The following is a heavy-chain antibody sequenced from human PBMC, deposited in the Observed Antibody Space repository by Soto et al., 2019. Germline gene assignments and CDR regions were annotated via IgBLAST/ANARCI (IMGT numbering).Heavy chain of an antibody. CDR3: ARGRTTTVTTLAYFDY. Sequence: GGSLRLSCAASGFTFDDYAMHWVRQAPGKGLEWVSGISWNSGSIGYADSVKSRVTISVDTSKNQFSLKLSSVTAAGTAVYYCARGRTTTVTTLAYFDYWGQGTLVTVSS. J-gene: IGHJ4*02. D-gene: IGHD4-17*01. CDR2: ISWNSGSI. V-gene: IGHV3-9*01. CDR1: GFTFDDYA.